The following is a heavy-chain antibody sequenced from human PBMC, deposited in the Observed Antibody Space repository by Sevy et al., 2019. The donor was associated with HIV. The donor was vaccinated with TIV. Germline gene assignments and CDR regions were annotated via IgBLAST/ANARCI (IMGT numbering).Heavy chain of an antibody. CDR3: ATDHVLLWFGEFRY. CDR1: GYTLTELS. CDR2: FDPEDGET. D-gene: IGHD3-10*01. J-gene: IGHJ4*02. V-gene: IGHV1-24*01. Sequence: ASVKVSCKVSGYTLTELSMHWVRQAHGKGLEWMGGFDPEDGETIYAQKFQGRVTMTEDTSTDTAYMELSSLRSEDTAVYYCATDHVLLWFGEFRYWGQGTLVTVSS.